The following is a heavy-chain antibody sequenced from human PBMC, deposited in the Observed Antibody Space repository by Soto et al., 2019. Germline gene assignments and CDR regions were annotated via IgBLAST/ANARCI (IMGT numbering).Heavy chain of an antibody. CDR1: VYTFTSYY. CDR2: INPSGGST. Sequence: ASVKVSCKASVYTFTSYYMHWVRQAPGQGLEWMGIINPSGGSTSYAQKFQGRVTMTRDTSTSTVYMELSSLRSEDTAVYYCERSITFFGVVIFSYYYGMDVWGQGTTVTVSS. CDR3: ERSITFFGVVIFSYYYGMDV. V-gene: IGHV1-46*01. J-gene: IGHJ6*02. D-gene: IGHD3-3*01.